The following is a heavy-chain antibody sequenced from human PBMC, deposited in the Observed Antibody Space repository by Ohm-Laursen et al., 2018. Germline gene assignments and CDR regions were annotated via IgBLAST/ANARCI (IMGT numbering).Heavy chain of an antibody. D-gene: IGHD3-3*01. Sequence: SLRLSCAASGFTFSSYEMNWIRQTPGKGLEWVSYISGNGKTIYYADSVKGRFTVSRDNAKDCLYLEMTGLRAEDTAVYYCARGYFWNGYSPLDSWGQGALVTVSS. J-gene: IGHJ4*02. V-gene: IGHV3-48*03. CDR1: GFTFSSYE. CDR3: ARGYFWNGYSPLDS. CDR2: ISGNGKTI.